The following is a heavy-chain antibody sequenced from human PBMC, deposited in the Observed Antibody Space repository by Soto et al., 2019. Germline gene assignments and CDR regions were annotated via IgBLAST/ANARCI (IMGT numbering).Heavy chain of an antibody. CDR1: GDSINTGKW. D-gene: IGHD3-10*01. Sequence: SETLSLTCTVSGDSINTGKWWSWLRQPPGKGLEWIGEIYHNGNTDYNPSLKSRVTMSVDTSKNQFSLKVTSVTAADTAIYYCARDVAMTGETDRFDYWGQGTLVTVSS. CDR3: ARDVAMTGETDRFDY. V-gene: IGHV4-4*02. CDR2: IYHNGNT. J-gene: IGHJ4*02.